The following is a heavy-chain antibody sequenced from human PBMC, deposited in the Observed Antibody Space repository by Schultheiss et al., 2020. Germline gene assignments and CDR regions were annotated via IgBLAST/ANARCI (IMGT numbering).Heavy chain of an antibody. CDR3: AKVSAVAGRIYWYFDL. CDR2: ISSSSSYI. D-gene: IGHD6-19*01. Sequence: GGSLRLSCAASGFTVSSTYISWVRQAPGKGLEWVSSISSSSSYIYYADSVKGRFTISRDNSKNTLYLQMNSLRAEDTAVYYCAKVSAVAGRIYWYFDLWGRGTLVTVSS. J-gene: IGHJ2*01. V-gene: IGHV3-21*04. CDR1: GFTVSSTY.